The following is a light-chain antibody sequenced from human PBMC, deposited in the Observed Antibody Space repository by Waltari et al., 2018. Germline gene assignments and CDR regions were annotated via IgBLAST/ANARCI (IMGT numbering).Light chain of an antibody. CDR2: GAS. Sequence: EMVMTQSPATLSVSPGETATLSCRARQNIASNLAWYQQKPGQSPRLLIYGASTRASGAPARFSGTGSGTEFTLAISSIQSEDLAVYYCQHYNSWPPEYTFGQGTKLEIK. V-gene: IGKV3-15*01. J-gene: IGKJ2*01. CDR3: QHYNSWPPEYT. CDR1: QNIASN.